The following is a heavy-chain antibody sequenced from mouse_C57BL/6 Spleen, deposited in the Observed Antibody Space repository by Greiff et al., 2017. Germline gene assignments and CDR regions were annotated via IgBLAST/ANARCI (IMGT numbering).Heavy chain of an antibody. Sequence: EVMLVESGGGLVTPGGSLKLSCAASGFTFSSYTMSWVRQTPEKRLEWVATISGGGGNTYYPDSVKGRFTISRDNAKNTLYLQMSSLRSEDTALYYCARTDYYYGSSHWYCDVWGTGTTVTVSS. J-gene: IGHJ1*03. CDR3: ARTDYYYGSSHWYCDV. D-gene: IGHD1-1*01. CDR1: GFTFSSYT. V-gene: IGHV5-9*01. CDR2: ISGGGGNT.